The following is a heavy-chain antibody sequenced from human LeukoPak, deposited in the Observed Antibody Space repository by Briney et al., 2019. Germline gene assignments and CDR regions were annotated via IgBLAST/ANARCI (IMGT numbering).Heavy chain of an antibody. CDR1: GGSISSGAYY. CDR2: IYYSGST. CDR3: ASTATPTYYFDY. D-gene: IGHD2-15*01. J-gene: IGHJ4*02. V-gene: IGHV4-30-4*08. Sequence: SETLSLTCTVSGGSISSGAYYWSWIRQPPGKGLEWIGYIYYSGSTYYNSSLKSRVTISVDTSKNQFSLKLSSVTAADTAVYYCASTATPTYYFDYWGQGTLVTVSS.